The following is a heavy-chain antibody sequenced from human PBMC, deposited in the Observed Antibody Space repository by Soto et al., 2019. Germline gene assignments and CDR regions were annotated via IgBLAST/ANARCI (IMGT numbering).Heavy chain of an antibody. CDR2: IYSGGTT. Sequence: EVQLVESGGGLVQPGGSLRLSCAASGFAVSSNYFSWVRQTPGKGLEWVAVIYSGGTTDYADSVKGRFIISRDNSKNTLYLQLNSLRADDTAVYYCARAELHDAFDIWGQGTMVPVSS. V-gene: IGHV3-66*01. CDR3: ARAELHDAFDI. CDR1: GFAVSSNY. J-gene: IGHJ3*02. D-gene: IGHD2-21*01.